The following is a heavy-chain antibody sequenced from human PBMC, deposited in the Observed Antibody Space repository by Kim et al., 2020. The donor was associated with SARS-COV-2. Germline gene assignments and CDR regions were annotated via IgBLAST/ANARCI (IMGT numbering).Heavy chain of an antibody. Sequence: GGSLRLSCAASGFTFSSYGMHWVRQAPGKGLEWVAVIWYDGSNKYYADSVKGRFTISRDNSKNTLYLQMNSLRAEDTAVYYCARDRAARPEGPLGYWGQGTLVTVSS. V-gene: IGHV3-33*01. CDR1: GFTFSSYG. CDR3: ARDRAARPEGPLGY. J-gene: IGHJ4*02. D-gene: IGHD6-6*01. CDR2: IWYDGSNK.